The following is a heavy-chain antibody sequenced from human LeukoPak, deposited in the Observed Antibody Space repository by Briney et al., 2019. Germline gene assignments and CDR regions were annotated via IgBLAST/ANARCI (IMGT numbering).Heavy chain of an antibody. CDR1: GFTFSSYW. CDR2: MNLDGSEK. V-gene: IGHV3-7*01. CDR3: ARDDGFSCYSY. Sequence: GGSLRLSCAASGFTFSSYWMTWVRQAPGKGLEWVANMNLDGSEKYYVDSVKGQFTISRDNAKNSLYLQMNSLTAEDTAIYYCARDDGFSCYSYWGQGILVTVSS. D-gene: IGHD3/OR15-3a*01. J-gene: IGHJ4*02.